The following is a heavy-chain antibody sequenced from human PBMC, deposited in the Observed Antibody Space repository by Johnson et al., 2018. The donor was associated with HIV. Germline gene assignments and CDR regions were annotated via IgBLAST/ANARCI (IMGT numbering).Heavy chain of an antibody. Sequence: VQLVESGGGVVRPGGSLRLSCAASGFTFDDYGMSWVRRAPGKGLEWVSGINWNGGSTGYADSVKGRFTISRDNAKNSRYLQRNSLRAEDTAVYYCARELYAILGAFDIWGQGTMVIVSS. CDR3: ARELYAILGAFDI. V-gene: IGHV3-20*04. CDR1: GFTFDDYG. D-gene: IGHD2/OR15-2a*01. J-gene: IGHJ3*02. CDR2: INWNGGST.